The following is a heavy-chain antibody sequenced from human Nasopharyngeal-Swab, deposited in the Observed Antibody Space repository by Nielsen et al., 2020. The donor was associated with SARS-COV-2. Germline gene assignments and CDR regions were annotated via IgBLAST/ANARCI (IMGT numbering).Heavy chain of an antibody. Sequence: GGSLRLPCAPSGFTFSRYTMHWVRQAPGKGLEWVAVISYDGSNKYYADSVKGRFTISRDISKNTLYLQMNSLRAEDTAVFYCASTPLDSSGYYYAFHYWGRGTLVTVSS. CDR1: GFTFSRYT. D-gene: IGHD3-22*01. CDR3: ASTPLDSSGYYYAFHY. CDR2: ISYDGSNK. J-gene: IGHJ4*02. V-gene: IGHV3-30-3*01.